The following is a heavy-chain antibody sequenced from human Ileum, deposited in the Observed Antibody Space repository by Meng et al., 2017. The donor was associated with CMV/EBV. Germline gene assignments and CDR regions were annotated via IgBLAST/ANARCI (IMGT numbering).Heavy chain of an antibody. J-gene: IGHJ4*02. CDR3: ATITAGY. V-gene: IGHV3-7*02. Sequence: EVPLGGCGGVLVQPGGSLRLSCVGYNKYNDWMTWVRQAPGKGLEWVASIKEDGSEKFYVDSVKGRFTISRDNAKNSLYLQMNSLRAEDTAVYYCATITAGYWGQGTLVTVSS. CDR2: IKEDGSEK. CDR1: NKYNDW.